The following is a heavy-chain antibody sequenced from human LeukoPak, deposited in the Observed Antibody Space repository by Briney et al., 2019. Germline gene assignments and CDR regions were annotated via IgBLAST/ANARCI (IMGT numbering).Heavy chain of an antibody. CDR1: GYTFTSYG. D-gene: IGHD1-1*01. CDR2: ISAYNGNT. V-gene: IGHV1-18*01. J-gene: IGHJ6*02. CDR3: ARWGDNWTIYYYGMDV. Sequence: ASVKVSCKASGYTFTSYGISWVRQAPGQGLEWMGWISAYNGNTNYAQKLQGRVTMTTDTSTSTAYMELRSLRSDDTAVYYCARWGDNWTIYYYGMDVWGQGTTVTVSS.